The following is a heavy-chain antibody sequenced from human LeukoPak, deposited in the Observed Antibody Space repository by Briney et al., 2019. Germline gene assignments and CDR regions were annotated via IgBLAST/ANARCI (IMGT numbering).Heavy chain of an antibody. J-gene: IGHJ5*02. D-gene: IGHD2-15*01. Sequence: GGSLRLSCAASGFTFSSYGMHWVRQAPGKGLEWVAVIWYDGSNKYYPDSVKGRFTISRDNSKNTLYLQMNSLRAEDTAVYYCARDSPRGYCSGGSCYAWFDPWGQGTLVTVSS. CDR3: ARDSPRGYCSGGSCYAWFDP. CDR1: GFTFSSYG. CDR2: IWYDGSNK. V-gene: IGHV3-33*08.